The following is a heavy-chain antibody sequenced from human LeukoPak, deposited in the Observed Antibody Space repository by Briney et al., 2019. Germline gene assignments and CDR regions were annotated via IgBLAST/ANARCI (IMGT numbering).Heavy chain of an antibody. CDR1: GITLSNYG. V-gene: IGHV3-23*01. D-gene: IGHD2-8*01. CDR3: ARDSIVRGNIGNDMDV. Sequence: GGSLRLSCAVSGITLSNYGMSWVRQAPGKGLEWVAGISGSGGRTTYADSVKGRFTISRDNPKNTLYLRMSSLRVEDTAVYYCARDSIVRGNIGNDMDVWGKGTTVTVSS. J-gene: IGHJ6*03. CDR2: ISGSGGRT.